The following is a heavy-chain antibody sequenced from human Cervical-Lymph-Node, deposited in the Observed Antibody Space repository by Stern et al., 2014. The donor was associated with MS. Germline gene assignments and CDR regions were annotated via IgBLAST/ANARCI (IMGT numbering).Heavy chain of an antibody. CDR1: GYIFTGYY. V-gene: IGHV1-2*02. Sequence: VHLVESGAEVKKPGASVKVSCKTSGYIFTGYYIHWVRQAPGQGLEWMAWINPNTGGAKYAQKFQGRVTMSRYTSISTAYVELSSLTSDDTAVYYCARDQRGITIFGVVTDYYYLGMDVWGQGTTVTVSS. CDR3: ARDQRGITIFGVVTDYYYLGMDV. J-gene: IGHJ6*02. CDR2: INPNTGGA. D-gene: IGHD3-3*01.